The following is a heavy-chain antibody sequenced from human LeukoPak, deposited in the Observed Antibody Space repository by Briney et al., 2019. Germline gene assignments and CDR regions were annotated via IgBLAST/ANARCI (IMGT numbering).Heavy chain of an antibody. CDR3: ASGSVVVTAIGPEYYGMDV. D-gene: IGHD2-21*02. CDR1: GGSISSYY. Sequence: SETLSLTCTVSGGSISSYYWSWIRQPPGKGLEWIGYIYYSGSTNYNPSLKSRVTISVDTSKNQFSLKLSSVTAADTAVYYCASGSVVVTAIGPEYYGMDVWGQGTTVTVSS. CDR2: IYYSGST. V-gene: IGHV4-59*01. J-gene: IGHJ6*02.